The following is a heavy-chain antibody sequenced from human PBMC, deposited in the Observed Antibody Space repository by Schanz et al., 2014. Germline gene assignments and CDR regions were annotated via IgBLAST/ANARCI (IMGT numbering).Heavy chain of an antibody. CDR1: GYTFAGHA. V-gene: IGHV1-18*01. CDR2: ISAYNGHT. CDR3: ARGIPYCSSTSCSGLDAYDV. D-gene: IGHD2-2*01. J-gene: IGHJ3*01. Sequence: QGQLVQSGAEVKKPGASVKVSCKASGYTFAGHAVHWVRQAPGQGLEWMGWISAYNGHTTYAQKCQGRFSITTDTSTITAYMELRNVRYDDTAMYYCARGIPYCSSTSCSGLDAYDVWGQGTLVTVSS.